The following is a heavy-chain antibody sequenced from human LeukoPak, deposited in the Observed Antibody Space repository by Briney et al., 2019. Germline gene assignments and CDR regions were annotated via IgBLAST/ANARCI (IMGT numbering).Heavy chain of an antibody. CDR3: ARQYCSGGTCPPIR. J-gene: IGHJ4*02. D-gene: IGHD2-15*01. CDR2: IRNSSTYI. CDR1: GFTFSSYS. V-gene: IGHV3-21*01. Sequence: GGSLRLSCAASGFTFSSYSMTWVRQAPGKGLEWVSSIRNSSTYIYYADSVKGRFTISIDNAMKKQHLQMSSQIAKATAVYYCARQYCSGGTCPPIRWGQGTLVTVSS.